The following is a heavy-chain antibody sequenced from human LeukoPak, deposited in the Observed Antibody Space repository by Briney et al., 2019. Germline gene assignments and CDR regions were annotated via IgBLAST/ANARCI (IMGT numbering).Heavy chain of an antibody. Sequence: SETLSLTCTVSGGSISSSSYYWDWIRQPPGKGLEWIGNIYYSGSTYYNPSLKSRVTISVDTSKNQFSLKLSSVTAADTAVYYCAREYRSSWYLNWFDPWGQGTLVTVSS. CDR1: GGSISSSSYY. D-gene: IGHD6-13*01. J-gene: IGHJ5*02. V-gene: IGHV4-39*07. CDR3: AREYRSSWYLNWFDP. CDR2: IYYSGST.